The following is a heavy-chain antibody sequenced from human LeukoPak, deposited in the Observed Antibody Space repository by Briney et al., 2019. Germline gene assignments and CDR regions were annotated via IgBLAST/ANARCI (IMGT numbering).Heavy chain of an antibody. CDR1: GFTFSSYE. Sequence: PGGSLRLPCAASGFTFSSYEMNWVRQAPGKGLEWVSYISSSGTTKYYADSVKGRFTISRDNVKNSLYLQMNSLRAEDTAVYYCARDRGLNRYGLDYWGQGTLVTVSS. J-gene: IGHJ4*02. CDR3: ARDRGLNRYGLDY. V-gene: IGHV3-48*03. D-gene: IGHD5-18*01. CDR2: ISSSGTTK.